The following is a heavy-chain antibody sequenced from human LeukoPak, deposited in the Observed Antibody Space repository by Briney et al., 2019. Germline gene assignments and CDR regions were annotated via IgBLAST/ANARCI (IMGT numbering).Heavy chain of an antibody. CDR1: GYTFTSYG. J-gene: IGHJ4*02. CDR3: ARDLKRITIFGVVYGEKGYFDY. V-gene: IGHV1-18*01. D-gene: IGHD3-3*01. CDR2: ISAYNGNT. Sequence: ASVKVSCKASGYTFTSYGISWVRRAPGQGLEWMGWISAYNGNTNYAQKLQGRVTMTTDTSTSTAYMELRSLRSDGTAVYYCARDLKRITIFGVVYGEKGYFDYWGQGTLVTVSS.